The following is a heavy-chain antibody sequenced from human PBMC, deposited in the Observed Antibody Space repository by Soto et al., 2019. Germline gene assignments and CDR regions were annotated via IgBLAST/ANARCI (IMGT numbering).Heavy chain of an antibody. J-gene: IGHJ6*02. Sequence: PGGSLRLSCAASGFTFSSYSMNWVRQAPGKGLEWVSYISSSSSTIYYADSVKGRFTISRDNAKNSLYLQMNSLRAEDTAVYYCARVALEVPAAADYGMDVWGQGTTVTVSS. CDR2: ISSSSSTI. CDR1: GFTFSSYS. CDR3: ARVALEVPAAADYGMDV. V-gene: IGHV3-48*04. D-gene: IGHD2-2*01.